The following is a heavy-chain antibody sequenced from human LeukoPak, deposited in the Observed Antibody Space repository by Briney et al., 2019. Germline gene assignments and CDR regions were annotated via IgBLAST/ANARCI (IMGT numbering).Heavy chain of an antibody. Sequence: ASETLSLTCTVSGGSISSSSYYWGWIRQPPGKGLEWIGSIYYSGSTYYNPSLKSRVTISVDTSKNQFSLKLSSVTAADTAVYYCASIGPIVVVPAAMWGQGTLVTVSS. CDR1: GGSISSSSYY. CDR2: IYYSGST. J-gene: IGHJ4*02. CDR3: ASIGPIVVVPAAM. D-gene: IGHD2-2*01. V-gene: IGHV4-39*01.